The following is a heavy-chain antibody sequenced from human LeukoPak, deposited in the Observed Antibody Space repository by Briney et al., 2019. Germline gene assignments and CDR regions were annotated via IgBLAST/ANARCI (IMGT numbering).Heavy chain of an antibody. J-gene: IGHJ6*03. Sequence: GGSLRLSCAASGFTFSSYAMNWVRQAPGRGLEWVSGFSGSGSTIYYADSVKGRFTISRDNAKNSLYLQMNSLRAEDTAVYYCAREDYYYMDVWGKGTTVTVSS. V-gene: IGHV3-48*03. CDR2: FSGSGSTI. CDR1: GFTFSSYA. CDR3: AREDYYYMDV.